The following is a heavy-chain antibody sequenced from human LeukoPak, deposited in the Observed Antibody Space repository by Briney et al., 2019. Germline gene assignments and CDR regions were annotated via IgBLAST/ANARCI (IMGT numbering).Heavy chain of an antibody. CDR3: EKDRVVVPAATFAY. V-gene: IGHV3-23*01. J-gene: IGHJ4*02. D-gene: IGHD2-2*01. Sequence: PGGSLRLSCAASGFTFSSYAMSWVRQAPGKGLEWVSAISGSGGSTYYADSVKGRFTISRDNSKNTLYLQMNSLRAEDTAVYYCEKDRVVVPAATFAYWGQGTLVTVSS. CDR1: GFTFSSYA. CDR2: ISGSGGST.